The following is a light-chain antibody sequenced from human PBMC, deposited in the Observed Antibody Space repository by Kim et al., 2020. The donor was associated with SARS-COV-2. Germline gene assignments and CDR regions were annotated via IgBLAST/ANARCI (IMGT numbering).Light chain of an antibody. J-gene: IGKJ4*01. V-gene: IGKV3-15*01. CDR3: QQYNSWPLT. CDR2: GAS. CDR1: QSVRSN. Sequence: VSPGEKAALSCRASQSVRSNLAWYQQKPGQAPRLLIYGASTRATGIPARFSGSGSGTECTLTISSLQSEDFAVYYCQQYNSWPLTFGGGTKVDIK.